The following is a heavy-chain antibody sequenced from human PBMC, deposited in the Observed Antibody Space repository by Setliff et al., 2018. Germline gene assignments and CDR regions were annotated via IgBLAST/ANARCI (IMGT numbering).Heavy chain of an antibody. V-gene: IGHV4-39*07. J-gene: IGHJ1*01. D-gene: IGHD3-10*01. CDR1: GGSISSSSYY. CDR2: VYFSGYT. CDR3: ARVDFTMLQGVLGQ. Sequence: PSETLSLTCTVSGGSISSSSYYWGWIRQPPGKGLEWLGSVYFSGYTYYKPSLSGRVTISIDTSKNQFSLRLTSVTAADTAVYYCARVDFTMLQGVLGQWGQGTLVTVSS.